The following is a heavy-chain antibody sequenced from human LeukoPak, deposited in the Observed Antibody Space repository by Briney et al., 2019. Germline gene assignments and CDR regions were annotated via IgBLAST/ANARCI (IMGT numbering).Heavy chain of an antibody. J-gene: IGHJ3*02. Sequence: ASVKVSCKASGYTFTSYYMHWVRQAPGQGLEWVGIINPSGDPTTYAQKFQGRVTITTDTSTSTAYMELRSLRSDDTAVYYCARAGWYELPRYAFDIWGQGTMVTVSS. CDR1: GYTFTSYY. V-gene: IGHV1-46*01. CDR2: INPSGDPT. CDR3: ARAGWYELPRYAFDI. D-gene: IGHD6-19*01.